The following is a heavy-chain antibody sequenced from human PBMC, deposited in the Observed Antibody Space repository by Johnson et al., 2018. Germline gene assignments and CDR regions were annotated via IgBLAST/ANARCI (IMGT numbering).Heavy chain of an antibody. D-gene: IGHD2-15*01. V-gene: IGHV3-30-3*01. Sequence: VQLVESGGGVVQPGRSLRLSCAASGFTFSSYAMHWVRQAPGKGLEWVAVISYDGSNKYYAASVKGRFTISRDNSKNTLYLQMNSLRAEDTAVYYCARILVVVAATYDAFDIWGQGTMVTVSS. J-gene: IGHJ3*02. CDR3: ARILVVVAATYDAFDI. CDR1: GFTFSSYA. CDR2: ISYDGSNK.